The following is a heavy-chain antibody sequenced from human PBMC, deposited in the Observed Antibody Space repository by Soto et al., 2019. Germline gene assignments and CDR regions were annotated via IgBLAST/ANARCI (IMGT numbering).Heavy chain of an antibody. CDR1: GFSLTTSGVG. D-gene: IGHD2-15*01. J-gene: IGHJ4*02. Sequence: QITLKESGPTLVKPTQTLTLTCTVSGFSLTTSGVGVGWIRQPPGKAPEWLALIYWDGIERYTPSLRSRLTITMDTSKNQVGLTMTTMDPVDTATYYCAHILCSGGTCYLFDHWGQGTPVIVSS. CDR2: IYWDGIE. V-gene: IGHV2-5*02. CDR3: AHILCSGGTCYLFDH.